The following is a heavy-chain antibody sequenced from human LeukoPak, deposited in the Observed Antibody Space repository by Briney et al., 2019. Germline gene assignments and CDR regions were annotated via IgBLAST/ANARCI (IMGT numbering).Heavy chain of an antibody. V-gene: IGHV3-7*01. J-gene: IGHJ6*03. CDR3: AREFTYYDFWSGYSLGSYYYYYMDV. CDR1: GFTFSSYW. CDR2: IKQDGREK. D-gene: IGHD3-3*01. Sequence: PGGSLRLSCAASGFTFSSYWMSWVRQAPGKGLEWVANIKQDGREKYYVDSVKGRFTISRDNAKNSLYLQMNSLRAEDTAVYYCAREFTYYDFWSGYSLGSYYYYYMDVWGKGTTVTVSS.